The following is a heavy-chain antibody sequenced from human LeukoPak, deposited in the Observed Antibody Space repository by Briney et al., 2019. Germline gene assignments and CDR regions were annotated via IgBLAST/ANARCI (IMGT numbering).Heavy chain of an antibody. CDR3: AKEPRYDFWSGFDY. D-gene: IGHD3-3*01. CDR2: ISGSGGST. J-gene: IGHJ4*02. V-gene: IGHV3-23*01. CDR1: GFTLSSYA. Sequence: PGGSLRLSCAASGFTLSSYAMSCVRQAPGKGLEWVSAISGSGGSTYYADSVKGRFTIARDNSKNTLYLEVNSLSGEDTAVYYCAKEPRYDFWSGFDYWGQGTLVTVSS.